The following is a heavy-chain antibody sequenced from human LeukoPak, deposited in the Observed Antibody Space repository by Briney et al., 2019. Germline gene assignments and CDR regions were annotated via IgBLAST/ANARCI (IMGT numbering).Heavy chain of an antibody. CDR3: ARGPNSNWSGLDF. Sequence: GGSLRLSCTASGFSFSGHWMHWARQLPGKGLVWVLRISPTGSTTSYADSVKSRFTVSRDNAKNTLYLQVNNLRAEDTAVYYCARGPNSNWSGLDFWGQGILLTVSS. J-gene: IGHJ4*02. D-gene: IGHD6-6*01. CDR2: ISPTGSTT. CDR1: GFSFSGHW. V-gene: IGHV3-74*01.